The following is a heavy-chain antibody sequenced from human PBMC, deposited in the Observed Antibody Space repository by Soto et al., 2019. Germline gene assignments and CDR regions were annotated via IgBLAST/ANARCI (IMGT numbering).Heavy chain of an antibody. CDR2: TRNKARGYTT. CDR1: GFTVNDYF. V-gene: IGHV3-72*01. D-gene: IGHD2-8*01. Sequence: EVQLVASGGGLAQPGGSLRLSCAASGFTVNDYFIDWVRRAPGKGLEWVGRTRNKARGYTTEYAASVTGRFIISRDHSNNSLSLQMNGLKTEDTAVYYCVRDNGWTYDSWGQGTLVTVSS. J-gene: IGHJ5*01. CDR3: VRDNGWTYDS.